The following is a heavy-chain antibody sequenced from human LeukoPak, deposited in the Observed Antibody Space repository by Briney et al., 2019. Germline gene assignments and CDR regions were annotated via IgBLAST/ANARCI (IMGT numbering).Heavy chain of an antibody. CDR3: ARAVAGAFDY. CDR1: GFTFSSYG. J-gene: IGHJ4*02. V-gene: IGHV3-21*01. Sequence: PGGSLRLSCAASGFTFSSYGMSWVRQAPGKGLEWVSSISSSSSYIYYADSVKGRFTISRDNAKNSLYLQMNSLRAEDTAVYYCARAVAGAFDYWGQGTLVTVSS. D-gene: IGHD6-19*01. CDR2: ISSSSSYI.